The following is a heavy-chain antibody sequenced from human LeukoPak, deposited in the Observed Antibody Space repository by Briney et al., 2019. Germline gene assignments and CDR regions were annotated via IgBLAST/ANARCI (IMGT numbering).Heavy chain of an antibody. V-gene: IGHV1-2*02. CDR1: GYTFTGYY. Sequence: ASVKVSCKASGYTFTGYYMHWVRQAPGQGLEWMGWINPNSGGTNYAQKFQGRVTMTRDTSISTAYMELSRLRSDDTVVYYCARAQLLWFGELSDWFDPWGQGTLVTVSS. CDR3: ARAQLLWFGELSDWFDP. CDR2: INPNSGGT. D-gene: IGHD3-10*01. J-gene: IGHJ5*02.